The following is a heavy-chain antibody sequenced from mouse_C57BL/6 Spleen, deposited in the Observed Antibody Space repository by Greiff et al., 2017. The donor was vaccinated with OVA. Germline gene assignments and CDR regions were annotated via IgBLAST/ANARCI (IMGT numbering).Heavy chain of an antibody. J-gene: IGHJ1*03. CDR1: GFTFSNYW. V-gene: IGHV6-3*01. CDR3: SNWDVWYFDV. Sequence: EVKLVESGGGLVQPGGSMKLSCVASGFTFSNYWMNWVRQSPEKGLEWVAQIRLKSDNYATHYAESVKGRFTISRDDSKSSVYLQMNNLRAEDTGIYYCSNWDVWYFDVWGTGTTVTVSS. D-gene: IGHD4-1*01. CDR2: IRLKSDNYAT.